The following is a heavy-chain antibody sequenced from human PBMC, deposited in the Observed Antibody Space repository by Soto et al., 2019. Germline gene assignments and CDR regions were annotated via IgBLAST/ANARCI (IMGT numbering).Heavy chain of an antibody. D-gene: IGHD2-2*01. J-gene: IGHJ4*02. Sequence: QVQLVQSGAEVKKPGASVKVSCKASGGTFSSYAISWVRQAPGQGLEWMGGIIPIFGTANYAQKFQGRVTITADESTSTAYMELCSLRSEDTAVYDCARSEADCSSTCCYSAGDYWGQGILVTVSS. CDR1: GGTFSSYA. CDR3: ARSEADCSSTCCYSAGDY. V-gene: IGHV1-69*01. CDR2: IIPIFGTA.